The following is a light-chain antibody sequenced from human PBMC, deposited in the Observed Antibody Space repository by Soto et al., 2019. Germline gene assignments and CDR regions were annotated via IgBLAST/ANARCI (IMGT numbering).Light chain of an antibody. CDR1: QSISSW. V-gene: IGKV1-5*03. CDR3: QQSWT. J-gene: IGKJ1*01. CDR2: KAS. Sequence: DIQMTQSPSTLSASVGDRVTITCRASQSISSWLAWYQQKPGKAPKLLLYKASSLESGVPSRFSGSGSGTEFTLTISSLQPDDFATYYCQQSWTFGQGTKVEIK.